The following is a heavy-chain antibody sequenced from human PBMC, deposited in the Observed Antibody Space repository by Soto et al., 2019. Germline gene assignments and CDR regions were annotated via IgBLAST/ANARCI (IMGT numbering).Heavy chain of an antibody. D-gene: IGHD3-16*01. CDR3: ARHLSGWGLTIGQFGVDV. Sequence: QVQLVQSGAEVKKPGASVMVSCKASGYTFVNYAIPWVRQAPGQKFEWMGWINAGKGNTRRLHKFQDILTFTRDTSATTAYMKLGSWRSEDTAFYFCARHLSGWGLTIGQFGVDVGGRGTTVIFSS. V-gene: IGHV1-3*01. CDR1: GYTFVNYA. J-gene: IGHJ6*02. CDR2: INAGKGNT.